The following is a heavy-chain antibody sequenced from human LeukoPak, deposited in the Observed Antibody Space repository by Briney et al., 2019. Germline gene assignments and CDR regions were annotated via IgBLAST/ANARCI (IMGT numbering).Heavy chain of an antibody. CDR1: GFIFSSYG. Sequence: GRSLRLSCAASGFIFSSYGMHCVRQAPGKGLEWVAVISYDGTNKYIADSVKGRFTISRDNSKDTLYLQMNSLRAEDTAVYYCAKATLYCNIDTCSRAAFDIWGQGTMVTVSS. CDR3: AKATLYCNIDTCSRAAFDI. D-gene: IGHD2/OR15-2a*01. J-gene: IGHJ3*02. CDR2: ISYDGTNK. V-gene: IGHV3-30*18.